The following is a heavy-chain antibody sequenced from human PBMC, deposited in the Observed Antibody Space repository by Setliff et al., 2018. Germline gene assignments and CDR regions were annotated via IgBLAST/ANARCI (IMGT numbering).Heavy chain of an antibody. J-gene: IGHJ5*02. CDR1: GASISSGSNY. CDR2: ILSSGGT. CDR3: ARDTPHDPVSSNWYRNWFDP. Sequence: PSETLSLTCSVSGASISSGSNYWSWIRQPAGKGVEWIGHILSSGGTNYNPFLKNRVSISLDTSKNQFSLNLNSVTAADTAVYFCARDTPHDPVSSNWYRNWFDPWGQGILGTVPQ. D-gene: IGHD6-13*01. V-gene: IGHV4-61*09.